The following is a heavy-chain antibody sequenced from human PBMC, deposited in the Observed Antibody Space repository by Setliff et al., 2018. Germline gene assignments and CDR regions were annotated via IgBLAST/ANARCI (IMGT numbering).Heavy chain of an antibody. CDR3: VREGVDTRSSTDYRYYMDV. V-gene: IGHV1-69*05. D-gene: IGHD5-18*01. CDR2: TIPIFGTT. CDR1: GGTFSTYG. Sequence: ASVKVSCKASGGTFSTYGISWVRQAPGQGLVWMGGTIPIFGTTDYSQKFQGRVTIITDESTNTAFMQLSSLRSEDTAVYYCVREGVDTRSSTDYRYYMDVWGKGTTVTVSS. J-gene: IGHJ6*03.